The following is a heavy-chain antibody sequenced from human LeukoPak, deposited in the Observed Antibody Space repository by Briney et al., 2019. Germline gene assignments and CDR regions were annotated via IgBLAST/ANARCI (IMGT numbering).Heavy chain of an antibody. V-gene: IGHV3-11*04. CDR1: GFSFSDYY. J-gene: IGHJ1*01. D-gene: IGHD3-10*01. CDR2: IGSTT. CDR3: AGPLGSPYFHH. Sequence: GGSLRLSCVASGFSFSDYYMSWIRQAQGKGLEWVSYIGSTTYYADSVKGRFTISRDNAKNSLYLQMNSLRVEDTAVYYCAGPLGSPYFHHWGQGTLVTVSS.